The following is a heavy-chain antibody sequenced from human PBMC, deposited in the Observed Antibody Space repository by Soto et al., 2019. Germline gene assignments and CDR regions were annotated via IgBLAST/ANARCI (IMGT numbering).Heavy chain of an antibody. CDR3: SRDSMITFGGVIVIPDIDY. J-gene: IGHJ4*02. D-gene: IGHD3-16*02. CDR2: ISSSSSYI. Sequence: LRLSCAASGFTFSSYSMNWVRQAPGKGLEWVSSISSSSSYIYYADSVKGRFTISRDNAKNSLYLQMNSLRAEDTAVYYCSRDSMITFGGVIVIPDIDYWGQGTLVTVSS. V-gene: IGHV3-21*01. CDR1: GFTFSSYS.